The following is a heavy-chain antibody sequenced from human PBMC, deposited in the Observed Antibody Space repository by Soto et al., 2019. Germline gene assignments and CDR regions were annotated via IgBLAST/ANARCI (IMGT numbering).Heavy chain of an antibody. CDR2: INAGTANT. Sequence: QVQLVQSGAEVKKPGASVRVSCKASGYTFSDYPMHWVRQAPGQRLEWLGWINAGTANTKYSQKFQGRITITRDTFASTVYMELSSVTSHDTAVYYCARDRSGYPDFWGQGTLVTISA. CDR3: ARDRSGYPDF. J-gene: IGHJ4*01. V-gene: IGHV1-3*01. D-gene: IGHD6-13*01. CDR1: GYTFSDYP.